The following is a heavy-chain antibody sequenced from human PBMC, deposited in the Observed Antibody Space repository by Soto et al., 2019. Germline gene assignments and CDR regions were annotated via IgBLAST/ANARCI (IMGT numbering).Heavy chain of an antibody. D-gene: IGHD3-22*01. CDR2: INHSGST. V-gene: IGHV4-34*01. Sequence: SETLSLTCAVYGGSFSGYYWSWIRQPPGKGLEWIGEINHSGSTNYNPSLKSRVTISVDTSKNQFSLKLSSVTAADTAVYYCARVTRYGYYDSSGFYFDYWGQGTLVTVS. CDR3: ARVTRYGYYDSSGFYFDY. CDR1: GGSFSGYY. J-gene: IGHJ4*02.